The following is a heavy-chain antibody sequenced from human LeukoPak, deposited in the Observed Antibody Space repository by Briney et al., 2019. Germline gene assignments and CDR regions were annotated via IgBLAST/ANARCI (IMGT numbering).Heavy chain of an antibody. CDR2: IKQDGSEK. J-gene: IGHJ4*02. CDR1: GFTFSSYW. Sequence: GGSLRLSCAASGFTFSSYWMSWVRQAPGKGLEWVANIKQDGSEKYYVDSVKGRFTISRDDAKNSLYLQMNSLRAEDTAVYYCARDGGGAIVGATGWFDYWGQGTLVTVSS. CDR3: ARDGGGAIVGATGWFDY. D-gene: IGHD1-26*01. V-gene: IGHV3-7*01.